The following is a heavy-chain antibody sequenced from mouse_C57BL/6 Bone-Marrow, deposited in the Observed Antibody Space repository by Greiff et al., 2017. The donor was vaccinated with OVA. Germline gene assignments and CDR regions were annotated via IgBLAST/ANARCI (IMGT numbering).Heavy chain of an antibody. CDR3: ATYDGYSAWFAY. D-gene: IGHD2-3*01. CDR2: IWRGGST. Sequence: VQLQESGPGLVQPSQSLSITCTVSGFSLTSYGVHWVRQSPGKGLEWLGVIWRGGSTDYNAAFMSRLSITKDNSKSQVFFKMNSLQADDTAIYYGATYDGYSAWFAYWGQGTLVTVSA. CDR1: GFSLTSYG. J-gene: IGHJ3*01. V-gene: IGHV2-5*01.